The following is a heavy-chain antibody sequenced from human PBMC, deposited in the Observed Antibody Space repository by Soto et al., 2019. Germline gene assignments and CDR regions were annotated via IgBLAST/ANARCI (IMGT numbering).Heavy chain of an antibody. J-gene: IGHJ6*03. D-gene: IGHD3-10*01. CDR1: GGSISSFFYY. CDR3: ARGSRGGAPYYYYYMDV. V-gene: IGHV4-31*03. CDR2: TYYSGST. Sequence: TLSLTCTVYGGSISSFFYYWSWIRQHPGKGLEWIGYTYYSGSTYYNPSLKSRVTISVDTSKNQSSLKLSSVTAADTAVYYCARGSRGGAPYYYYYMDVWGKGTTVTVSS.